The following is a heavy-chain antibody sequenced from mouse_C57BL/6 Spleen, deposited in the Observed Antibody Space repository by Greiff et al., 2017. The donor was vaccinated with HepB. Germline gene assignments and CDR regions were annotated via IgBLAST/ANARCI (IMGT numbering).Heavy chain of an antibody. CDR3: ASATTVVFDY. CDR2: IDPEDGET. D-gene: IGHD1-1*01. Sequence: VQLQQSGAELVKPGASVKLSCTASGFNINDYYMHWVKQRTEQGLEWIGRIDPEDGETKYAPKFQGKATITADPSANTAYLQLSRLTSEDTAVYYCASATTVVFDYWGQGTTLTVSS. V-gene: IGHV14-2*01. CDR1: GFNINDYY. J-gene: IGHJ2*01.